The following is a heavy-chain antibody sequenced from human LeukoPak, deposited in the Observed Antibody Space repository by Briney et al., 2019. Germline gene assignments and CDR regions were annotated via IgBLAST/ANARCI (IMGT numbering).Heavy chain of an antibody. Sequence: SETLSLTCAVSGYSISNGYYWGWIRQPPGKGLEWIGSIYHSGSTYYNPSLKSRVTISVDTSKNQFSLKLSSVTAADTAVYYCARARGTAIFGVVVLDYYMDVWGKGTTVTVSS. J-gene: IGHJ6*03. CDR3: ARARGTAIFGVVVLDYYMDV. CDR2: IYHSGST. D-gene: IGHD3-3*01. V-gene: IGHV4-38-2*01. CDR1: GYSISNGYY.